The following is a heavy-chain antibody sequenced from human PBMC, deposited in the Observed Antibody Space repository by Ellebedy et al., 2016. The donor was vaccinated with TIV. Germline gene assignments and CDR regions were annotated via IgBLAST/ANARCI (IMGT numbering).Heavy chain of an antibody. D-gene: IGHD2-15*01. CDR2: IIPTFGPA. Sequence: AASVKVSCKASGGTFSSYSLSWVRQAPGQGLEWMGGIIPTFGPADQAQKFQGRVTITADESTSTVYLDLSSLRSEDTAVYYCASRHCRGGSCYPYYYGMDVWGQGTSVTVSS. CDR3: ASRHCRGGSCYPYYYGMDV. J-gene: IGHJ6*02. CDR1: GGTFSSYS. V-gene: IGHV1-69*13.